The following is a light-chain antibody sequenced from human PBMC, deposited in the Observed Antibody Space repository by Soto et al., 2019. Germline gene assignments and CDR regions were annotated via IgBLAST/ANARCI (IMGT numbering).Light chain of an antibody. V-gene: IGLV1-51*01. Sequence: QSVLTQPPSVSAAPGQKVTIFCSGSSSNIGNNYVSWYQQLPGTAPKLLIYDNNKRPSGIPDRFSGSKSGTSATLGITGRQTGDEGDYYCATCYSSLNVVVFGGGTKLTGL. J-gene: IGLJ2*01. CDR3: ATCYSSLNVVV. CDR2: DNN. CDR1: SSNIGNNY.